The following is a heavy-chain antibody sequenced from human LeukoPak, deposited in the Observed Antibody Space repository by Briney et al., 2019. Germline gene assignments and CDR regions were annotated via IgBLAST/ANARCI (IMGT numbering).Heavy chain of an antibody. Sequence: PSETLSLTCTVSGGSLSSSSYYWGWIRQPPGTGLEWLGNIYYSGSTYYNPSLKSRVTISVHTSKNQFSLKLSSVTAADTGVYYCASYCGSGSYSWFDPWVQGTLVTVSS. D-gene: IGHD3-10*01. V-gene: IGHV4-39*01. J-gene: IGHJ5*02. CDR2: IYYSGST. CDR1: GGSLSSSSYY. CDR3: ASYCGSGSYSWFDP.